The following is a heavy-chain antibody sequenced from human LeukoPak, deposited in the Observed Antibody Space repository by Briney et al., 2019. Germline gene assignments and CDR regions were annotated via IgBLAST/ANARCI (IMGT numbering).Heavy chain of an antibody. J-gene: IGHJ4*02. D-gene: IGHD6-13*01. CDR1: GGSISSYY. CDR3: ARGRAAAGTSVDY. Sequence: SETLSLTCTVSGGSISSYYWSWIRQPPGKGLEWIGYIYYSGSTNYNPSLKSRVTISVDTSKNQFSLKLSSVTAADTAVYYCARGRAAAGTSVDYWGQGTLVTVSS. CDR2: IYYSGST. V-gene: IGHV4-59*01.